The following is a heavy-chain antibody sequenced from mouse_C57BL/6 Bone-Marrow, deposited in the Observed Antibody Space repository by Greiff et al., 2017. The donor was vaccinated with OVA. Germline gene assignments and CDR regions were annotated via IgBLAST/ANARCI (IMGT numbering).Heavy chain of an antibody. CDR1: GYAFTNYL. J-gene: IGHJ1*03. V-gene: IGHV1-54*01. D-gene: IGHD1-1*01. CDR2: INPGSGGT. Sequence: VQLQQSGAELVRPGTSVKVSCKASGYAFTNYLIEWVKQRPGQGLEWIGVINPGSGGTNYNEKFKGKATLTADKSSSTAYMQLRSLTSEVSAVYFCARFLITTVVDWYFDVWGTGTTVTVSS. CDR3: ARFLITTVVDWYFDV.